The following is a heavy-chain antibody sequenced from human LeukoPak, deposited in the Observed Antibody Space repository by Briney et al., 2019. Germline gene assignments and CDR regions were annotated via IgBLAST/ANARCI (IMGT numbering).Heavy chain of an antibody. J-gene: IGHJ4*02. CDR3: ASTANYYDSSGYRN. D-gene: IGHD3-22*01. Sequence: GSLRLSCAASGFTFSSYWMSWVRQAPGKGLEWVANIKQDGSEKYYVDSVKGRFTISRDNAKNSLYLQMNSLRAEDTAVYYCASTANYYDSSGYRNWGQGTLVTVSS. CDR2: IKQDGSEK. CDR1: GFTFSSYW. V-gene: IGHV3-7*01.